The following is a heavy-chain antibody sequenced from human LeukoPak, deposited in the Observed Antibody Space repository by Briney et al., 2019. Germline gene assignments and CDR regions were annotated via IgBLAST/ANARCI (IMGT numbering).Heavy chain of an antibody. CDR1: VGSFTGSY. Sequence: PSETLSLTSALYVGSFTGSYWSSIPQPPGKGLESSGEIKHSGRTNYNPSLKSRVTISVDTSKNQFSLKLSSVTAADTAVYYCARGRPSAAGSLDYWAQGPLVSVSS. V-gene: IGHV4-34*01. J-gene: IGHJ4*02. CDR2: IKHSGRT. CDR3: ARGRPSAAGSLDY. D-gene: IGHD6-13*01.